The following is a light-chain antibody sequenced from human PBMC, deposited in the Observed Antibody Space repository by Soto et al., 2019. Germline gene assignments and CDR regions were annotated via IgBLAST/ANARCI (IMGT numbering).Light chain of an antibody. J-gene: IGKJ5*01. CDR1: QSVAND. Sequence: EIVLTQSPGTLSLSPGERATLSCRASQSVANDLAWYQHKPGQAPRLLIYGASTRAAGIPDRFSGSGSGTDFTLTISSLEPEDFAVYYCQQYGKLPITFGQGTLLEIK. CDR3: QQYGKLPIT. V-gene: IGKV3-20*01. CDR2: GAS.